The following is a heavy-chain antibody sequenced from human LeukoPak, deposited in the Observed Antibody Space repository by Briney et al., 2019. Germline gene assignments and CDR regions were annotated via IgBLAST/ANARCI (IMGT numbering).Heavy chain of an antibody. CDR3: ARFTPQGYGWGGYNRFDP. J-gene: IGHJ5*02. CDR2: INHSGST. D-gene: IGHD3-16*01. Sequence: SETLSLTCAVYGGSFSGYYWSWIRQPPGKGLEWIGEINHSGSTNYNPSLKSRVTISVDTSKNQVSLKLSSVTAADTAVYYCARFTPQGYGWGGYNRFDPWGQGTLVTVSS. CDR1: GGSFSGYY. V-gene: IGHV4-34*01.